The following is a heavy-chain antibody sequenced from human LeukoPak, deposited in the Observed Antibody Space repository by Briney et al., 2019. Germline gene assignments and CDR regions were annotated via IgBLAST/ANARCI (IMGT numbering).Heavy chain of an antibody. CDR1: GFTFSNYW. Sequence: PGGSLRLSCAASGFTFSNYWMSWVRQAPGKGLEWVANIKQDGSEKYYVDSVKGRFTISRDNDKKSLYLQMNSLRAEDTAVYYCARAKEYRSSSRTDYWGQGTLVTVSS. CDR2: IKQDGSEK. J-gene: IGHJ4*02. V-gene: IGHV3-7*01. CDR3: ARAKEYRSSSRTDY. D-gene: IGHD6-6*01.